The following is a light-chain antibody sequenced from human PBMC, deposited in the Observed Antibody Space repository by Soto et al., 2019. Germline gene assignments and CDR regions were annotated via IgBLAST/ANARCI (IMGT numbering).Light chain of an antibody. V-gene: IGLV1-40*01. Sequence: QSVLTQPPSVSGAPGQRATISGPGGSSNTGAGYDVHWYQRLPGTAPKVLIFGNNNRPSGVPDRFSGSKSGTSASLAITGLQAEDEADYYCQSYDSSLSGSYVFGTGTKLTVL. J-gene: IGLJ1*01. CDR3: QSYDSSLSGSYV. CDR2: GNN. CDR1: SSNTGAGYD.